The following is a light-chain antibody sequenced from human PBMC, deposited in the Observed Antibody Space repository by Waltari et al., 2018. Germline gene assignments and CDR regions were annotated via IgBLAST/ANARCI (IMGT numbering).Light chain of an antibody. CDR1: KLGDKY. CDR3: QVWDSSNGV. Sequence: SYDLSQPPSMSVSPGQTARVTCSGDKLGDKYACWYQQKAGQSPVLVIYQDNKRPSGIPERFSGSNSGSTATLTISGTQTADEAVYYCQVWDSSNGVFGGGTKLIVL. V-gene: IGLV3-1*01. J-gene: IGLJ2*01. CDR2: QDN.